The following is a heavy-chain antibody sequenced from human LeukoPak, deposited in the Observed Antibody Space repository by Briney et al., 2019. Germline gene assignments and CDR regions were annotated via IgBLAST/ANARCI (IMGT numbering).Heavy chain of an antibody. CDR3: ARGERTYYDY. V-gene: IGHV4-4*07. CDR2: IYISGSA. Sequence: PSETLSLTCTVSGGSISSYFWSRIRQPAGKGLEWIGRIYISGSANYIPSLKSRVTMSVDTSKRQFSLKLRLVTAADTAVYFCARGERTYYDYWGQGTLVTVSS. D-gene: IGHD1-26*01. J-gene: IGHJ4*02. CDR1: GGSISSYF.